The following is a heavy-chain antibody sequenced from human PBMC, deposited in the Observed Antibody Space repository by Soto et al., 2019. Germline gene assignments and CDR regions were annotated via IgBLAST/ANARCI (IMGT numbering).Heavy chain of an antibody. CDR3: ARESDH. CDR1: GFTLSSYA. CDR2: ISGSGGGT. J-gene: IGHJ4*02. V-gene: IGHV3-23*01. Sequence: PGGSLRLSCAASGFTLSSYAMSWVRQAPGKGLEWVSTISGSGGGTYYADSMKGRFTISRDNSKNTLYLQMYSLRVEDTAGYYCARESDHWGQGTLVTVSS.